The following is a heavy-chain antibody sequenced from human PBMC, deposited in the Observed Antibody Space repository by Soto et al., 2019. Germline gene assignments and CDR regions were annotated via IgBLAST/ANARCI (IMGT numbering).Heavy chain of an antibody. CDR1: GLMFSRYA. Sequence: QVQLVESGGRLVQPGRSLRLSCAASGLMFSRYAIHWALQAPGKGLGWVAVISKDGSVKYYSDSVRGRFTISRDKSKNTVYLEMNSMRDDDTAVFYCARSRSGAVPDSFGYWGQGTLVTVSS. V-gene: IGHV3-30-3*01. CDR3: ARSRSGAVPDSFGY. D-gene: IGHD3-3*01. J-gene: IGHJ4*02. CDR2: ISKDGSVK.